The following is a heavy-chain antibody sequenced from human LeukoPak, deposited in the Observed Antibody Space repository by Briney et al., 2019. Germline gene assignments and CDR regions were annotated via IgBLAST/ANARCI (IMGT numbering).Heavy chain of an antibody. Sequence: PGGSRGSSVAAPGFTFGDYYISWIGQVPGKGLKGVSYISSSGSTIYYADSVKGRFTISRDNAKNSLYLQMNSLRAEDTAVYYCARDRARKKGFDIWGQGTMVTVSS. CDR3: ARDRARKKGFDI. J-gene: IGHJ3*02. CDR2: ISSSGSTI. CDR1: GFTFGDYY. V-gene: IGHV3-11*01.